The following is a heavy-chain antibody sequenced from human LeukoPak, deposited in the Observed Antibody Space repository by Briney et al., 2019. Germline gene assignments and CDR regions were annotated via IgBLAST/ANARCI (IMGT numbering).Heavy chain of an antibody. Sequence: SQTLSLTCTVSGGSISSGDYYWSWIRQPPGKGLEWIGYIYYSGSTYYNPSLKSRVTISVDTSKNQFSLKLSSVTAADTAVYYCAREPPYYDYVWGSYRIIDYWGQGTLVTVSS. D-gene: IGHD3-16*02. CDR1: GGSISSGDYY. CDR3: AREPPYYDYVWGSYRIIDY. V-gene: IGHV4-30-4*08. J-gene: IGHJ4*02. CDR2: IYYSGST.